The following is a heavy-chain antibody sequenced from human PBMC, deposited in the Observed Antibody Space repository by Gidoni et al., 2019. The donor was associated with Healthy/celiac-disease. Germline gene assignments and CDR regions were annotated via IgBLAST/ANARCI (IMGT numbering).Heavy chain of an antibody. CDR2: MNPNWCIP. CDR3: AIVSLGYFSCGSCYENYYYYGMDV. D-gene: IGHD2-15*01. J-gene: IGHJ6*02. CDR1: GDTLTSYD. Sequence: QGQLVQSGAEVKKPGAAVRVSCKASGDTLTSYDVNWVRQATGQGLEWMGWMNPNWCIPGHSQKFRGRVIMTRNTSISTAYRELSSLRSEYTAVDYCAIVSLGYFSCGSCYENYYYYGMDVLGQGTTVTVSS. V-gene: IGHV1-8*01.